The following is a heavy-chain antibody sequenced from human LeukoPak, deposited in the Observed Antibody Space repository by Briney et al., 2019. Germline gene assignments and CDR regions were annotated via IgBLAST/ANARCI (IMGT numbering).Heavy chain of an antibody. CDR2: INDGGDST. CDR1: RFTFGSYA. CDR3: AKSQDCSSTSCLSPSFDY. D-gene: IGHD2-2*01. V-gene: IGHV3-23*01. Sequence: GGSLRLSCAASRFTFGSYAMSWVRQAPGKGLEWVSAINDGGDSTYYADSVKGRFTLSRDNSKNTLYLQMSSLRAEDTAVYYCAKSQDCSSTSCLSPSFDYWGQGTLVTVSS. J-gene: IGHJ4*02.